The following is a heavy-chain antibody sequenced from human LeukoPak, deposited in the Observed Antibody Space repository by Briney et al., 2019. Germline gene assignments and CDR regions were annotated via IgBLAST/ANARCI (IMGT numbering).Heavy chain of an antibody. CDR1: GGSMKRSY. J-gene: IGHJ6*03. CDR2: IDDSGNT. V-gene: IGHV4-59*01. CDR3: ARDSSPAALPYMEA. Sequence: PSETLSLTCLVSGGSMKRSYWTWIRQAPGKGLEWIGNIDDSGNTNYSPSLKSRVTISLDTSKNQFSLRVTSVTAADRGLYFCARDSSPAALPYMEAWGKGTTVTVSS. D-gene: IGHD2-2*01.